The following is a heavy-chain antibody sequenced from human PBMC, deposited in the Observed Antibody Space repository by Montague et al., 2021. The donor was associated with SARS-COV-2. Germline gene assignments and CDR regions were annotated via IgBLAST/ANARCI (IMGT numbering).Heavy chain of an antibody. Sequence: PALVKPTQTLTLTCTFSGFSLSTSGVGVGWIRQPPGRALEWLAXXXWXXXKRXSPSLKSRLTITKDTSKNQVVLTMTNMDPVDTATYYCAHRPGIAVAGGAFDIWGQGTIVTVSS. J-gene: IGHJ3*02. V-gene: IGHV2-5*01. CDR1: GFSLSTSGVG. CDR3: AHRPGIAVAGGAFDI. D-gene: IGHD6-19*01. CDR2: XXWXXXK.